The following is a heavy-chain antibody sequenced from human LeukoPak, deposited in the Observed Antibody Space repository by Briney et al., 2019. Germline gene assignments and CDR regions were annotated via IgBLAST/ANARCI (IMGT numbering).Heavy chain of an antibody. D-gene: IGHD1-26*01. V-gene: IGHV4-34*01. CDR2: INHSGST. Sequence: SETMSLTCAVYGGSFSGYYWSWIRQPPRKGLEWIGEINHSGSTNYNPSLKSRVTIPVETSKNQFSLKLSSVTAADTAVYYCASRDGWSGSYQGFDPWGQGTLVTVSS. J-gene: IGHJ5*02. CDR3: ASRDGWSGSYQGFDP. CDR1: GGSFSGYY.